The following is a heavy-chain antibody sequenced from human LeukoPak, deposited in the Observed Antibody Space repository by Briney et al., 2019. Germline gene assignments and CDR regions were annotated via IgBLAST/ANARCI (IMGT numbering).Heavy chain of an antibody. CDR3: ARAPNYYGSGSHFDY. V-gene: IGHV4-39*07. Sequence: SSETLSLTCTVSGGPISSSSYYWGWIRQPPGKGLEWIGSIYYSGSTYYNPSLKSRVTISVDTSKNQFSLKLSSVTAADTAVYYCARAPNYYGSGSHFDYWGQGTLVTVSS. CDR1: GGPISSSSYY. D-gene: IGHD3-10*01. CDR2: IYYSGST. J-gene: IGHJ4*02.